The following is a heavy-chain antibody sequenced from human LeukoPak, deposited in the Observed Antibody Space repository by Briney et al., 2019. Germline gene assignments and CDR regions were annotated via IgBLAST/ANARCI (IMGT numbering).Heavy chain of an antibody. CDR1: GFTFSSYG. D-gene: IGHD7-27*01. CDR3: LKGDWGDD. CDR2: ICGDGGNT. Sequence: PGGSLRLSCAASGFTFSSYGMDSVRQAPEKGLEWGSLICGDGGNTYYADSAKGRFTISRDNSKNTLSRQMNSLTAEDTPLYSFLKGDWGDDWGQGTLVTVSS. J-gene: IGHJ4*02. V-gene: IGHV3-23*01.